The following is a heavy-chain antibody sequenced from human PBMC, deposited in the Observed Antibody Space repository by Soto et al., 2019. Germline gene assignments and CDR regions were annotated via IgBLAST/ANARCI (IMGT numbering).Heavy chain of an antibody. V-gene: IGHV3-23*01. CDR3: AKGHSSGWNTHWGY. D-gene: IGHD6-19*01. J-gene: IGHJ4*02. CDR1: GFTFSSYA. Sequence: GGSLRLSCAASGFTFSSYAMSWVRQAPGKGLEWVSAISGSGGSTYYADSVKGRFTISRDNSKNTLYLQMNSLRAEDTAVYYCAKGHSSGWNTHWGYWGQGTLVTVSS. CDR2: ISGSGGST.